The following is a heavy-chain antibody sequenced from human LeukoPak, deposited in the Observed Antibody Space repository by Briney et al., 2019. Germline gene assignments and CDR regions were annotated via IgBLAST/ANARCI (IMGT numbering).Heavy chain of an antibody. CDR1: GFTFSSYA. J-gene: IGHJ4*02. CDR3: AKMLLWFGELYDY. CDR2: ISGSGGGT. V-gene: IGHV3-23*01. D-gene: IGHD3-10*01. Sequence: GGSLRLSCAASGFTFSSYAMSWVRQAPGKGLEWVSAISGSGGGTYYADSVKGRFTISRDNSKNTLYLQMNSLRAEDTAVYYCAKMLLWFGELYDYWGQGTLVTVSS.